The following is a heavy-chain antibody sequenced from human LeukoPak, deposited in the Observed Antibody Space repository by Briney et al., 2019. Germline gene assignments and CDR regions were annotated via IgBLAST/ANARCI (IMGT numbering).Heavy chain of an antibody. Sequence: GGSLRLSCAASGFSFNDCTMNWVRQAPGKGLEWIAVISNDGTTYYIDSVKGRFTISRDNSKNTLYLQMNGLRAEDTAVYFCAKRVINNPFDNWGQGTTVTVSS. V-gene: IGHV3-23*01. CDR1: GFSFNDCT. J-gene: IGHJ4*03. CDR2: ISNDGTT. CDR3: AKRVINNPFDN. D-gene: IGHD2/OR15-2a*01.